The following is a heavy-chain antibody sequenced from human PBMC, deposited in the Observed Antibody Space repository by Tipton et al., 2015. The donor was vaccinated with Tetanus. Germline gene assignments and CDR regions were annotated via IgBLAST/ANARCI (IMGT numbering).Heavy chain of an antibody. D-gene: IGHD3-10*01. J-gene: IGHJ4*02. CDR3: GTLGRGVLLTRVIEY. V-gene: IGHV3-11*01. CDR2: ISGTSNTI. CDR1: GFSFSDSY. Sequence: GSLRLSCAASGFSFSDSYMSWIRQAPGKGLEWVSCISGTSNTIYVAESVKGRLTPSRDNAKNSLYLQMDSLRVEDTAVYYCGTLGRGVLLTRVIEYWGQGTLVTVSS.